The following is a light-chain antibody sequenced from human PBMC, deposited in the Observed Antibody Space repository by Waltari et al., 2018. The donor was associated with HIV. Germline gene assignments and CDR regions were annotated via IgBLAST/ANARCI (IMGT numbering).Light chain of an antibody. J-gene: IGLJ1*01. CDR1: NSTLGNNF. Sequence: QSLLTQPPSVSAAPGKKVTISCSGDNSTLGNNFVSWYQQLPGRAPLFLIYDNEKRPSVISDCFSSSKSGVSATLGIAVLQIVDEADYYFGTWDSSLCFYVFGPGTTVAVL. CDR3: GTWDSSLCFYV. V-gene: IGLV1-51*01. CDR2: DNE.